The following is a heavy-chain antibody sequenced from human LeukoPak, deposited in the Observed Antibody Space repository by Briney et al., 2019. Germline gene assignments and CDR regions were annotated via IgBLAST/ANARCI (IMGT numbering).Heavy chain of an antibody. CDR1: GFTFSNYG. D-gene: IGHD3-9*01. CDR3: AKDRLSDIQGIDY. J-gene: IGHJ4*02. Sequence: GGSLRLSCAASGFTFSNYGMHWVRQAPGKGLEWVALIWFDGINKYYADSVKGRFTISRDTSNNTLYLQMNRLTDEDTAVYYCAKDRLSDIQGIDYWGQGTLVTVSS. CDR2: IWFDGINK. V-gene: IGHV3-33*03.